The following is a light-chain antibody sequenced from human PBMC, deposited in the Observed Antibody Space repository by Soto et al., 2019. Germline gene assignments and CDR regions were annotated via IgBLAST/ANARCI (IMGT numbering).Light chain of an antibody. Sequence: DIQMTQSPSTLSASIGDRVTITCRASQSISSWLAWYQQKPGKAPKLLIYMASNLQSGVPSRFSGSGSGTDFTLTISSLQPDDSATYYCQHYNDYSRIFGQGTKVEIK. CDR1: QSISSW. CDR3: QHYNDYSRI. J-gene: IGKJ1*01. CDR2: MAS. V-gene: IGKV1-5*03.